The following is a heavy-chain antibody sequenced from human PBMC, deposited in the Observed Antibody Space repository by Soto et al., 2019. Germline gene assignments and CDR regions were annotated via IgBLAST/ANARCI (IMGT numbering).Heavy chain of an antibody. V-gene: IGHV5-10-1*01. D-gene: IGHD2-2*01. Sequence: GESLKISCKGSGYSFTSYWISWVRQMPGKGLEWMGRIDPSDSYTNYSPSFQGHVTISADKSISTAYLQWSSLKASDTAMYYCARLVVVPAATYYYYYGMDVWGQGTTVTVSS. CDR2: IDPSDSYT. CDR1: GYSFTSYW. J-gene: IGHJ6*02. CDR3: ARLVVVPAATYYYYYGMDV.